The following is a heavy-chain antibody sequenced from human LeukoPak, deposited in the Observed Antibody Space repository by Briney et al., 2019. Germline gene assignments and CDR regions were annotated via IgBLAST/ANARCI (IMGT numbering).Heavy chain of an antibody. Sequence: ASVKVSCKASGYTFTGYGISWVRQAPGQGLEWMGWISAYNGNTNYAQKLQGRVTMTTDTSTSTAYMELRSLRSDDTAVYYCARDLEEYCSSTSCYAGPDAFDIWGQGTMVTVSS. CDR3: ARDLEEYCSSTSCYAGPDAFDI. CDR1: GYTFTGYG. J-gene: IGHJ3*02. V-gene: IGHV1-18*04. CDR2: ISAYNGNT. D-gene: IGHD2-2*01.